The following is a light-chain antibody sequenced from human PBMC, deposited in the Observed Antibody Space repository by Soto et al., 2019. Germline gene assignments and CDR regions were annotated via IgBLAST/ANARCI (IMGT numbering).Light chain of an antibody. J-gene: IGLJ1*01. CDR2: EVR. CDR3: SSYTSSSSGV. Sequence: QSALTQPASVSGSPGQSITISCNGTSSDVGGFNYVSWYQQHPGKTPKLLIYEVRLRPTGVSDRFSGSKSGNTASLTISGLQAEDEADYYCSSYTSSSSGVFGTGTKLTVL. V-gene: IGLV2-14*01. CDR1: SSDVGGFNY.